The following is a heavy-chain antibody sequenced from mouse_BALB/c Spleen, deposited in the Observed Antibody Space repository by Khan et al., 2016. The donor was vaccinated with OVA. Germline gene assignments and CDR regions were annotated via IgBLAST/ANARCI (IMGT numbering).Heavy chain of an antibody. D-gene: IGHD2-4*01. V-gene: IGHV2-2*02. J-gene: IGHJ3*01. CDR2: IWSAGST. CDR3: ARRGYDYGRGALFAY. CDR1: GFSLTNYS. Sequence: QVQLKESGPGLVQPSQSLSITCTVSGFSLTNYSVHWVRQSPGKGLEWLGVIWSAGSTAYNAAFISRLTIRKDNSRSQVFFKMNSLPPNDTAIYYCARRGYDYGRGALFAYWGQGTLVTVSA.